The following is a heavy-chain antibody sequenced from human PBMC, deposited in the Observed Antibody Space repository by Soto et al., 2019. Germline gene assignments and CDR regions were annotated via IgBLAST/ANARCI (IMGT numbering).Heavy chain of an antibody. CDR2: IIPIFGTA. Sequence: QVQLVQSGAEVKKPGSSVKVSCKASGGTFSSYAISWVRQAPGQGLEWMGGIIPIFGTANYAQKFQGRVTITADESTSTAYMELSSLRSEDTAVYYRAREVSYYYDSSGYYPWGYWGQGTLVTVSS. V-gene: IGHV1-69*01. D-gene: IGHD3-22*01. CDR3: AREVSYYYDSSGYYPWGY. CDR1: GGTFSSYA. J-gene: IGHJ4*02.